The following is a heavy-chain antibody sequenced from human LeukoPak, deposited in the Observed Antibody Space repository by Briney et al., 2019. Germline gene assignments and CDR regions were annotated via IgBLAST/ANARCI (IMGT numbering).Heavy chain of an antibody. CDR3: AREGTSWPSHDAFDL. J-gene: IGHJ3*01. Sequence: RGSLRLSCAASGFTFSGYSMHWVRQAPGKGLEWVSFISDSGNFIYYADSVKGRFSISRDNAKNSLYLQMNSLRAEDTAVYYCAREGTSWPSHDAFDLWGQGTLVIVSS. D-gene: IGHD6-13*01. CDR1: GFTFSGYS. CDR2: ISDSGNFI. V-gene: IGHV3-21*01.